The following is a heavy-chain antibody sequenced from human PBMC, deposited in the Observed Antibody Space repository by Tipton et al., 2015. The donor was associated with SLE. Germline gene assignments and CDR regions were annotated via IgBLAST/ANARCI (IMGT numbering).Heavy chain of an antibody. J-gene: IGHJ4*02. CDR1: GFTFSSYE. D-gene: IGHD5-18*01. CDR3: AKGMLSTAPWD. Sequence: GSLRLSCAASGFTFSSYEMNWVRQAPGKGLEWVSSISSSSSYIYYADSVKGRFTISRDNSKNTLYLQMNSLRAEDTAVYYCAKGMLSTAPWDWGQGTLVTVSS. CDR2: ISSSSSYI. V-gene: IGHV3-21*01.